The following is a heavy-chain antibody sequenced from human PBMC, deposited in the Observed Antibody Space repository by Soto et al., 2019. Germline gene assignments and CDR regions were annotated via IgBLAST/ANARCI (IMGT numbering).Heavy chain of an antibody. CDR2: IWYDGSNK. CDR1: GFTFSSYG. D-gene: IGHD3-3*01. J-gene: IGHJ5*02. CDR3: ARDARTTYYDFWSGPNYWFDP. Sequence: GGSLRLSCAASGFTFSSYGMHWVRQAPGKGLEWVAVIWYDGSNKYYADSVKGRFTISRDNSKNTLYLQMNSLRAEDTAVYYCARDARTTYYDFWSGPNYWFDPWGQGTLVTVSS. V-gene: IGHV3-33*01.